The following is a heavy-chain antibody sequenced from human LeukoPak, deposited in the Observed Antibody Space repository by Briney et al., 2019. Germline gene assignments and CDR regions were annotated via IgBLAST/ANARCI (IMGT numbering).Heavy chain of an antibody. CDR1: GYTFTGYY. J-gene: IGHJ3*02. CDR3: ARGEGYYYEVGAFDI. Sequence: ASVKVSCKASGYTFTGYYMHWVRQAPGQGLEWMGWINPHSGGTNYAQKFQGRVTMTRDTSISTAYMELSRLRSDDTAVYYCARGEGYYYEVGAFDIWGQGTMVTVSS. CDR2: INPHSGGT. V-gene: IGHV1-2*02. D-gene: IGHD3-22*01.